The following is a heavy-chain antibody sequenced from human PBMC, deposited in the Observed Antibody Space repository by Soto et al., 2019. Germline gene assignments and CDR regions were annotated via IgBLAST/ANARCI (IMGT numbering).Heavy chain of an antibody. J-gene: IGHJ5*02. Sequence: QVQLVESGGGVVQPGGSLRLSCAASGFTFSSCGMHWVRQAPGKGLEWVAVIWYDGNSEYYADSVKGRFTISRDDSKNTVYLQMNSLRAEDTAVYYCARGTTARSGYHNWFDPWGQGTLVTVSP. D-gene: IGHD3-3*01. CDR3: ARGTTARSGYHNWFDP. CDR2: IWYDGNSE. V-gene: IGHV3-33*01. CDR1: GFTFSSCG.